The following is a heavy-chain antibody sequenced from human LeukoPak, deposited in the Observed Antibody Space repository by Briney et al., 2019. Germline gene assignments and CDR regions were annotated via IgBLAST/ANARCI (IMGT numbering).Heavy chain of an antibody. Sequence: GASVKVSCKASGGTFSSYAISWVRQAPGQGLEWMGGIIPIFGTANYAQKFQGRVTITADKSTSTAYMELRSLRSDDTAVYYCARDLAYGGWTAFDIWGQGTMVTISS. D-gene: IGHD3-10*01. CDR3: ARDLAYGGWTAFDI. J-gene: IGHJ3*02. V-gene: IGHV1-69*06. CDR2: IIPIFGTA. CDR1: GGTFSSYA.